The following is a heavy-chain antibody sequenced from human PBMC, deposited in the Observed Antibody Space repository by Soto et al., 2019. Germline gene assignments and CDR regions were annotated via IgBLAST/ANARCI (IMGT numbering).Heavy chain of an antibody. J-gene: IGHJ5*02. Sequence: QVQLVQSGSEVKKPGASVKVSCQASGYTFTAFYMNWVRQAPGQGLEWMGWVNPNTGVTKYAQKFQGRVTMTRDTSINTAYMELSGLTSDDPAVYYCTTLRLDPWCRGPLGTVSS. CDR2: VNPNTGVT. D-gene: IGHD3-9*01. V-gene: IGHV1-2*02. CDR1: GYTFTAFY. CDR3: TTLRLDP.